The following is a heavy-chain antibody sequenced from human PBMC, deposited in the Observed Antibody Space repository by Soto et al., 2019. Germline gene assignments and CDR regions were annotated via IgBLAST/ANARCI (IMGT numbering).Heavy chain of an antibody. CDR1: GYTFTSYD. V-gene: IGHV1-8*01. J-gene: IGHJ4*02. D-gene: IGHD1-1*01. CDR2: MNPNSGNT. Sequence: QVPLVQSGAAVKKPGASVTVSCQASGYTFTSYDVNWVRQASGQGLEWMGWMNPNSGNTGYAQKFQSRVTMTRNTSKRIVYMELSSLRSEDTAVYYCAREKGRGKLDYWGQGTVVTGSS. CDR3: AREKGRGKLDY.